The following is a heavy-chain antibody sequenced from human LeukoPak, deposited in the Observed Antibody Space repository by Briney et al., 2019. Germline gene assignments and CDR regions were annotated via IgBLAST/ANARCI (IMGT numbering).Heavy chain of an antibody. D-gene: IGHD4-11*01. V-gene: IGHV1-18*01. CDR2: ISGYNGNT. CDR1: GYTFTTYG. CDR3: ARDSGDYSKEYDGFDT. J-gene: IGHJ3*02. Sequence: ASVKVSCKAYGYTFTTYGISWVRQAPGQGLEWMGWISGYNGNTNYAQKLQGRVTMTTDTSTSTAYMELRSLRSDDTAVYYCARDSGDYSKEYDGFDTWGQGTMVTVSS.